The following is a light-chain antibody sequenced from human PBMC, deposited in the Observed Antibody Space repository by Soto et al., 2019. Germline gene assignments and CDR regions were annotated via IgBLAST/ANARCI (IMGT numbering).Light chain of an antibody. V-gene: IGLV1-40*01. Sequence: QSVLTQPPSVSGAPGQRVTISCTGSYSNFGAGYDVHWYQQVPGTAPKLLIYGNNNRPSGVPDRFSGSKSGTSASLAITGLQAEDEADYYCQSYDIGLSGSMFGGGTKVTVL. CDR2: GNN. CDR1: YSNFGAGYD. CDR3: QSYDIGLSGSM. J-gene: IGLJ3*02.